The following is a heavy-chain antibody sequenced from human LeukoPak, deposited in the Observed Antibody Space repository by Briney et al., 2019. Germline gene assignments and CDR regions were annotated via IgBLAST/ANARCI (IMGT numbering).Heavy chain of an antibody. D-gene: IGHD5/OR15-5a*01. Sequence: GGSLRLSCAASGFTFSSYAMHWVRQAPGKGLEWVAVISYDGSNKYYADSVKGRFTISRDNSKNTLYLQMNSLRAEDTAVYYCARDPLVQRYTVAPRVPTIDWGQGTLVTVSS. CDR1: GFTFSSYA. CDR2: ISYDGSNK. V-gene: IGHV3-30-3*01. CDR3: ARDPLVQRYTVAPRVPTID. J-gene: IGHJ4*02.